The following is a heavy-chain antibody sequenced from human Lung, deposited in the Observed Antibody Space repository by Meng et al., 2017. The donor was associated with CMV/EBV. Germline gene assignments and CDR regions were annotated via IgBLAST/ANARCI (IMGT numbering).Heavy chain of an antibody. CDR1: GFTFSTYW. CDR2: INSDGSGT. CDR3: VRGHSSGWYKVDS. J-gene: IGHJ4*02. D-gene: IGHD6-19*01. Sequence: LSLTCAASGFTFSTYWMHWVRQVPGKGLVWVTRINSDGSGTTYADSVTGRFTISRDNAKNTLYLHMSSLRAEDTAMYYCVRGHSSGWYKVDSWGQGTLVXVSS. V-gene: IGHV3-74*01.